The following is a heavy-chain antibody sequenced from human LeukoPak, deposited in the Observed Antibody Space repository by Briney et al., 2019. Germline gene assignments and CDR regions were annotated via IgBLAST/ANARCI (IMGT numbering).Heavy chain of an antibody. CDR3: ARDRNLIAVAGTEAFDI. D-gene: IGHD6-19*01. CDR1: GYTFTNYF. J-gene: IGHJ3*02. Sequence: GASVKVSCKASGYTFTNYFMHWVRQAPGQGLEWMGIINPSANSTIYAQKFQGRVTMTSDTSTTTVSMGLSSLTSEDTAVYYCARDRNLIAVAGTEAFDIWGQGTMVIVSS. V-gene: IGHV1-46*01. CDR2: INPSANST.